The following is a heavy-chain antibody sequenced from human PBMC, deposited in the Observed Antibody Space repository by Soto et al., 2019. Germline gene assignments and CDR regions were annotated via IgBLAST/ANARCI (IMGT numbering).Heavy chain of an antibody. D-gene: IGHD6-13*01. Sequence: PSETLSLTCTVSGGSISSYYWSWIRQPPGKGLEWIGYIYYSGSTNYNPSLKSRVTISVDTSKNQFSLKLSPVTAADTAVYYCARHVIAALSYDYYMDVWGKGTTVTVSS. J-gene: IGHJ6*03. CDR2: IYYSGST. V-gene: IGHV4-59*08. CDR3: ARHVIAALSYDYYMDV. CDR1: GGSISSYY.